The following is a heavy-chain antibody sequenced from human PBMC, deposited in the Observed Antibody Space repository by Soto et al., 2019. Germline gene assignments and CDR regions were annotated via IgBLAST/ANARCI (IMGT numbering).Heavy chain of an antibody. CDR1: GFTFSSYA. CDR2: ISASGNNT. D-gene: IGHD2-8*02. CDR3: VSGGNYKVQS. V-gene: IGHV3-23*01. J-gene: IGHJ1*01. Sequence: EVRLLESGGGLVQPGGSLRLSCAVSGFTFSSYAMSWVRQAPGKGLVWVSGISASGNNTYLADSVQGRFSISRDNSRRTVLLQVDSLRVEDSAMYDWVSGGNYKVQSWGQGIPVTVSS.